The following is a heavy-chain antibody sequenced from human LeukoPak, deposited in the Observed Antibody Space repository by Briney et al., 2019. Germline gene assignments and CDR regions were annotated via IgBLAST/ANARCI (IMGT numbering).Heavy chain of an antibody. CDR2: INHSGST. CDR3: ARGSPDTAMATGYMDV. Sequence: SETLSLTCAVYGGSFSGYYWSWIRQPPGKGLEWIGEINHSGSTNYNPSLKSRVTISVDTSKNQFSLKLSSATAADTAVYYCARGSPDTAMATGYMDVWGKGTTVTVSS. J-gene: IGHJ6*03. CDR1: GGSFSGYY. D-gene: IGHD5-18*01. V-gene: IGHV4-34*01.